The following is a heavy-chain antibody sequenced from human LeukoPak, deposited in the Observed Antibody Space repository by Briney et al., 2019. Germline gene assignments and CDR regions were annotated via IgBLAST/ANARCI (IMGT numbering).Heavy chain of an antibody. V-gene: IGHV4-39*07. Sequence: SETLSLTCTVSGGSISSSSYYWGWIRQPPGKGLEWIGSIYYSGSTYYNPSLKSRVTISVDTSKNQFSLKLSSVTAADTAVYYCAREPYYYDSSGLDYWGQGTLVTVSS. CDR1: GGSISSSSYY. D-gene: IGHD3-22*01. J-gene: IGHJ4*02. CDR2: IYYSGST. CDR3: AREPYYYDSSGLDY.